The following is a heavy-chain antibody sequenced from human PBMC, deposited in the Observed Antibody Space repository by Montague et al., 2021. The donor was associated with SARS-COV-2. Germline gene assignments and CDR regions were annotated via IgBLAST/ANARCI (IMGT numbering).Heavy chain of an antibody. Sequence: ETLSLTCTVSGGSISSSSYYWGWIRQPPGKGLEWIGSIYYSGSTYYNPSLKSRVTIFVDTSKNQFSLKLSSVTAADTAEYYCVEIVGAADYWGQGTLVTVSS. CDR2: IYYSGST. CDR1: GGSISSSSYY. V-gene: IGHV4-39*01. J-gene: IGHJ4*02. D-gene: IGHD1-26*01. CDR3: VEIVGAADY.